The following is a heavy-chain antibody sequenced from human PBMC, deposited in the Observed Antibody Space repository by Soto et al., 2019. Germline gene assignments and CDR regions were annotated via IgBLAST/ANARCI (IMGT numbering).Heavy chain of an antibody. D-gene: IGHD3-16*01. J-gene: IGHJ4*02. CDR2: INAGNGGT. V-gene: IGHV1-3*01. CDR1: GYTFTGYS. Sequence: QVQLVQSGAEVKTPGASVKLSCKASGYTFTGYSIIWVGQAPGQGPDWMGWINAGNGGTKYSPKFQGRVTITWATSAGTAYMELSSLSSEDTAVYYCARDRVGDYGSSFDYWGQGTLVTVSS. CDR3: ARDRVGDYGSSFDY.